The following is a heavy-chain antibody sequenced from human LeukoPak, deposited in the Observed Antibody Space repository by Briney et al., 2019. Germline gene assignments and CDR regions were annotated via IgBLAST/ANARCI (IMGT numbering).Heavy chain of an antibody. J-gene: IGHJ5*02. V-gene: IGHV4-39*01. CDR3: ARQGFGVPLNSWFDP. D-gene: IGHD3-10*01. CDR1: GGSISSSSYY. CDR2: IYYSGST. Sequence: SETLSLTCTVSGGSISSSSYYWGWIRQPPGKGLEWIGSIYYSGSTYYNPSLKSRVTISVDTSKNQFSLKLSSVTAADTAVYYCARQGFGVPLNSWFDPWGQGTLVTVSS.